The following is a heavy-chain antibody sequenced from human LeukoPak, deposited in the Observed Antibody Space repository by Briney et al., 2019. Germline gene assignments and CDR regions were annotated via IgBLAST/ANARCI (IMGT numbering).Heavy chain of an antibody. Sequence: SETLPLTCTVSGGSISSYYWGWIRQPAGKGLEWIGRIYTSGGTNYNPSLKSRVTISVDKSRKQFSLQLSSVTAADTAVYYCARDLGGYSYYYMDVWGKGTTVTVSS. J-gene: IGHJ6*03. CDR3: ARDLGGYSYYYMDV. V-gene: IGHV4-4*07. CDR1: GGSISSYY. CDR2: IYTSGGT. D-gene: IGHD3-16*01.